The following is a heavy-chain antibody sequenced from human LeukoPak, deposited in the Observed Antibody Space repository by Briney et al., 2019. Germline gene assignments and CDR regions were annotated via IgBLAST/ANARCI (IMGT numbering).Heavy chain of an antibody. J-gene: IGHJ4*02. CDR3: ARQVRYSSNISLDY. CDR2: IYYSGST. Sequence: SETLSLTCTVSGGSISSGDYYWSWIRQPPGKGLEWIGYIYYSGSTYYNPSLKSRVTISVDTSKNQFSLKLSSVTAADTAVYYCARQVRYSSNISLDYWGQGTLVTVSS. D-gene: IGHD6-13*01. V-gene: IGHV4-30-4*01. CDR1: GGSISSGDYY.